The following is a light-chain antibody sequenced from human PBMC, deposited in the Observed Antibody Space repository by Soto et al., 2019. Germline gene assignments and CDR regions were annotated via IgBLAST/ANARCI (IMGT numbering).Light chain of an antibody. V-gene: IGLV2-14*03. CDR1: SSDVGDYNY. J-gene: IGLJ2*01. CDR2: GVT. Sequence: QSALTQPASVSGSAGQSITISCTGTSSDVGDYNYVSWYQQHPGKAPKLLIYGVTDRPSGVSIRFSGSKSGNTASLTISGLQAEDEADYHCSSYTSSSGHLLFGGGTKLTVL. CDR3: SSYTSSSGHLL.